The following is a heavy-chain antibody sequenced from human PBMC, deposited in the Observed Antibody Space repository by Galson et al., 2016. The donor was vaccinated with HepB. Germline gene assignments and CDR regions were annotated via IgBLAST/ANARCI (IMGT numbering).Heavy chain of an antibody. J-gene: IGHJ4*02. CDR3: ARTDDYSTTRGFFDY. V-gene: IGHV3-66*02. CDR2: IYRGGET. CDR1: GIVVSSTH. D-gene: IGHD4-11*01. Sequence: SLRLSCAASGIVVSSTHFSWVRQTPGKGLEWVPDIYRGGETYHADSAKGRFTISRDNSKNTLYLQMNSLRVEDTGVYYCARTDDYSTTRGFFDYWGQGTLVTVSS.